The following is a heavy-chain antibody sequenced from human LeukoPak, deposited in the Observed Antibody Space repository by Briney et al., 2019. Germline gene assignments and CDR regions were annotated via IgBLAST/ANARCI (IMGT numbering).Heavy chain of an antibody. Sequence: GGSLRLSCAASGFTFSSYSMNWVRQAPGKGLGWVSSISSSSSYIYYADSVKGRFTISRDNAKNSLYLQMNSLRAEDTAVYYCAGAGYYYGMDVWGQGTTVTVSS. J-gene: IGHJ6*02. CDR1: GFTFSSYS. CDR2: ISSSSSYI. CDR3: AGAGYYYGMDV. V-gene: IGHV3-21*01. D-gene: IGHD1-14*01.